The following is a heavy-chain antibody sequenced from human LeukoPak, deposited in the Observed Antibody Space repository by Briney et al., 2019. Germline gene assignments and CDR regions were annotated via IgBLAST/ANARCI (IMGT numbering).Heavy chain of an antibody. D-gene: IGHD4-17*01. J-gene: IGHJ4*02. Sequence: GGSLRLSCAASGFTFSSFSMNWVRQAPRKGLEWISYIASSSSSMYYADSVKGRFTISRDNAKNSLYLQMNSLTAEDTAVYYCARVIGSYGDSAYWGQGTLVTVSS. CDR2: IASSSSSM. CDR1: GFTFSSFS. CDR3: ARVIGSYGDSAY. V-gene: IGHV3-48*04.